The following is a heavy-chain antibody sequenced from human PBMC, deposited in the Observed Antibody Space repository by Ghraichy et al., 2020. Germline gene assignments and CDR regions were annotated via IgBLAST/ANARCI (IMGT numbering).Heavy chain of an antibody. J-gene: IGHJ4*02. D-gene: IGHD6-19*01. Sequence: GGSLRLSCAASGFTFSSYEMNWVRQAPGKGLEWVSYISSSGSTIYYADSVKGRFTISRDNAKNSLYLQMNSLRAEDTAVYYCAREASSGWSRGIGGYYFDYWGQGTLVTVSS. CDR3: AREASSGWSRGIGGYYFDY. CDR2: ISSSGSTI. CDR1: GFTFSSYE. V-gene: IGHV3-48*03.